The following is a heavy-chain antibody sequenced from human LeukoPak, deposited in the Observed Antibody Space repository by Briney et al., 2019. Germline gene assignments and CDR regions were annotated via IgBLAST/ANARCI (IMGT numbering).Heavy chain of an antibody. CDR3: AREEGIVVVVARSSAFDI. V-gene: IGHV1-2*02. D-gene: IGHD2-15*01. CDR1: GYTFTGYF. J-gene: IGHJ3*02. Sequence: ASVKVSCKASGYTFTGYFMHWVRQAPGQGLEWMGWINPNSGGTNYAQKFQGRVTLTRDTSISTAYMELSRLRPDGTAVYYCAREEGIVVVVARSSAFDIWGQGTMVTVSS. CDR2: INPNSGGT.